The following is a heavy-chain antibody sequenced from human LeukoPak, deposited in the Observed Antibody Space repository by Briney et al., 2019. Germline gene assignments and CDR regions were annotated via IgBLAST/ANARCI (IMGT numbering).Heavy chain of an antibody. D-gene: IGHD3-3*01. Sequence: GGSLRLSCAASGFTFSSYSMNWVRQAPGKGLEWVSYISSSSSTIYYADSVKGRFTISRDNAKNSLYLQMNSLRAEDTAVYYCARESFGLDVWGEGTTVTVSS. CDR1: GFTFSSYS. V-gene: IGHV3-48*04. CDR3: ARESFGLDV. CDR2: ISSSSSTI. J-gene: IGHJ6*04.